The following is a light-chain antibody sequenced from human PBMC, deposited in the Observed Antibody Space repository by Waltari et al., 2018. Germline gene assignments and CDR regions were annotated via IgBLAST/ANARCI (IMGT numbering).Light chain of an antibody. CDR3: AAWDDSLNGWV. Sequence: QSVLTQSPSASGTPGQRVTISCSGSSPNIGSNTVNWYKQVPGTAPKLLISTNNQRTSGVPDRFSCSKSGTSASLAISGLQSEDEADYFCAAWDDSLNGWVFGGGTKLSVL. V-gene: IGLV1-44*01. CDR2: TNN. J-gene: IGLJ3*02. CDR1: SPNIGSNT.